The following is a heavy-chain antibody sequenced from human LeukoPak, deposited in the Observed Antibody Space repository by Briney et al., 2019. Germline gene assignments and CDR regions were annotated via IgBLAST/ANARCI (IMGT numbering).Heavy chain of an antibody. J-gene: IGHJ4*02. Sequence: GGSLRLSRAASGFAFSSYSMNWVRQAPGKGLEWVSSISSGSSFKYYADSVKGRFTISRDNAKNSLYLQMSSLRAEDTAVYYCASGYQQPLDYWGQGALVAVSS. CDR1: GFAFSSYS. CDR3: ASGYQQPLDY. V-gene: IGHV3-21*01. CDR2: ISSGSSFK. D-gene: IGHD2-2*01.